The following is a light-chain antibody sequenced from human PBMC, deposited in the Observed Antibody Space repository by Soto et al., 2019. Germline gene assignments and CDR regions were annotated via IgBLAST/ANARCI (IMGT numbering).Light chain of an antibody. V-gene: IGKV1-27*01. J-gene: IGKJ3*01. Sequence: DIQMTQSPSSLSASVGDRVTITCRASQGIGKSLAWYQQKPGKVTKLRIYDASTLHSGVPFRFSGSGTGTDLTLIISSAQPEDVATYYCQEYNSGPLTFGTGNKV. CDR2: DAS. CDR3: QEYNSGPLT. CDR1: QGIGKS.